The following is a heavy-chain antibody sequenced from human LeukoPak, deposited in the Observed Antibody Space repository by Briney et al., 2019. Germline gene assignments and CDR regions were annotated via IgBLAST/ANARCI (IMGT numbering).Heavy chain of an antibody. D-gene: IGHD2-15*01. CDR2: IIQDGSEK. CDR1: GLTFSRRW. J-gene: IGHJ6*02. V-gene: IGHV3-7*01. CDR3: ARDRGGGYYGMDV. Sequence: GGSLRLSCEASGLTFSRRWMRWVRQAPGKGLEWVANIIQDGSEKYYVDSVKGRFAISRDNAKNSLYLQMNSLRAEDTAVYYCARDRGGGYYGMDVWGQGTTVTVSS.